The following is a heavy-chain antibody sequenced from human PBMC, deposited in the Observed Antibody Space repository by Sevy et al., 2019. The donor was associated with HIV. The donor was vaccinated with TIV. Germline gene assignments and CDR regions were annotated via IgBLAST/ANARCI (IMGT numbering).Heavy chain of an antibody. V-gene: IGHV4-59*13. CDR3: ARSGVGATALDY. D-gene: IGHD1-26*01. J-gene: IGHJ4*02. CDR2: IYYSGST. Sequence: SETLSLTCTVSGGSISSYYWSWIRQPPGKGLEWIGYIYYSGSTNYNPSLKSRVTISVDTSKNQFSLKLSSVTAADTAVYYCARSGVGATALDYWGQGTLVTVSS. CDR1: GGSISSYY.